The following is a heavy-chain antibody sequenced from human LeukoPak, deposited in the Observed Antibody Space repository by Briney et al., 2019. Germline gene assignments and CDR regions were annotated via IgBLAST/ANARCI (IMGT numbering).Heavy chain of an antibody. CDR3: ARYGSGTSYITNYFDY. D-gene: IGHD3-10*01. CDR1: GFTFSSYS. Sequence: HSGGSLRLSCAVSGFTFSSYSMNWVRQAPGKGLEWVSYISSDSRTMYYADSVKGRFTISRDNAKNSLYLQMKSLRDEDTAVYYCARYGSGTSYITNYFDYWGQGTLVTVSS. CDR2: ISSDSRTM. V-gene: IGHV3-48*02. J-gene: IGHJ4*02.